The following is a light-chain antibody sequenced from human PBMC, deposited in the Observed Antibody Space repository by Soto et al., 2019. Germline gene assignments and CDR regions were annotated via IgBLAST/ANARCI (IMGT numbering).Light chain of an antibody. V-gene: IGKV3-20*01. CDR1: QSVDSRF. J-gene: IGKJ1*01. CDR3: QQYDSSVT. CDR2: GAS. Sequence: EIVLTQSPGSLSLSPGERATLSCRASQSVDSRFFAWYQQRPGQAPRLLIYGASRRATGIPDRFTGSGSGTDFTLPISGLEPEYFALYDCQQYDSSVTFGLGTKVEIK.